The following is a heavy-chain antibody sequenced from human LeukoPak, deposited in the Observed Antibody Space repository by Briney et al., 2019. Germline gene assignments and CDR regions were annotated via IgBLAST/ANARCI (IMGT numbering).Heavy chain of an antibody. D-gene: IGHD2-15*01. Sequence: SETLSLTCTVSGGSVSSYYWSWIRQPPGKGLEWIGYIYYSGSTNYNPSLKSRVTKSVDTSKNQFSLKLSSVTAADTAVYYCARALRIFLNNWFDPWGQGTLVTVSS. CDR1: GGSVSSYY. J-gene: IGHJ5*02. CDR3: ARALRIFLNNWFDP. V-gene: IGHV4-59*02. CDR2: IYYSGST.